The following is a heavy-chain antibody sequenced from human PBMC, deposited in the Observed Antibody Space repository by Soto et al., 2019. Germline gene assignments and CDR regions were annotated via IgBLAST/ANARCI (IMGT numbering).Heavy chain of an antibody. V-gene: IGHV3-30*18. CDR2: ISYDGSDR. Sequence: QVQLVESGGGVVQPGRSLRLSCAASGFTFRSYGMHWVRQAPGKGLEWVAVISYDGSDRYYADSVKGRFTISIDNSKNTLYLQMNSLRAEDTAVYYCAKVSSDRGYYFYGMDVWGQGTTVTVSS. CDR3: AKVSSDRGYYFYGMDV. D-gene: IGHD3-10*01. CDR1: GFTFRSYG. J-gene: IGHJ6*02.